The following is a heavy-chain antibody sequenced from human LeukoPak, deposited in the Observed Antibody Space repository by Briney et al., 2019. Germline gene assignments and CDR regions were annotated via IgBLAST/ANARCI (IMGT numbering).Heavy chain of an antibody. CDR1: GFTFSIYA. D-gene: IGHD3-22*01. CDR3: AKDRPNYYGSNGHYYRRDGDY. CDR2: ITSSGDGT. J-gene: IGHJ4*02. V-gene: IGHV3-23*01. Sequence: QPGGSLRLSCAASGFTFSIYAVSWVRQAPGKGLQWVSSITSSGDGTYYADSVKGRFTISRDNSENMLYLQMNSLRVEDTAVYFCAKDRPNYYGSNGHYYRRDGDYWGQGTLVTVSS.